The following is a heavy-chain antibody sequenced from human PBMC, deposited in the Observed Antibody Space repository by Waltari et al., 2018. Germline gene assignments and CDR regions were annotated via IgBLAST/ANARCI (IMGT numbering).Heavy chain of an antibody. CDR2: IYSGGST. D-gene: IGHD6-19*01. V-gene: IGHV3-23*03. CDR3: ANRRLSSRWYYFDY. CDR1: GFTFSSYA. J-gene: IGHJ4*02. Sequence: EVQLLESGGGLVQPGGSLRLSCAASGFTFSSYAMSWVRQAPGKGLEWVSVIYSGGSTYYADSVKGRFTISRDNSKNTLYLQMNSLRAEDTAVYYCANRRLSSRWYYFDYWGQGTLVTVSS.